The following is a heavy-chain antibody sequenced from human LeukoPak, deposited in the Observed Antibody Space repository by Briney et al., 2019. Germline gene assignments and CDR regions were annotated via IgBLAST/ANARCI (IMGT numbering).Heavy chain of an antibody. Sequence: SVKVSCKASGGTFSSYAISWVRQAPGQGLEWMGGIIPIFGTANYAQKFQGRVTITADESTSTAYMELSGLRSEDTAVYYCACSGLLWFGDLPGTNWFDPWGQGTLVTVSS. J-gene: IGHJ5*02. CDR3: ACSGLLWFGDLPGTNWFDP. CDR1: GGTFSSYA. D-gene: IGHD3-10*01. V-gene: IGHV1-69*13. CDR2: IIPIFGTA.